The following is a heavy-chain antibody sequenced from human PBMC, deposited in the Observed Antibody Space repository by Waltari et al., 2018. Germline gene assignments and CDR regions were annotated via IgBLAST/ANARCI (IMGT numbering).Heavy chain of an antibody. J-gene: IGHJ6*02. V-gene: IGHV3-30*04. Sequence: QVHLVESGGGVVQPGRSLGLSCAASEFASIFYAMHWVRQAPGKGLEWVAVISYNERNIYYVDSVKGRFIISRDNSKKMLYLQMNSLRTEDTAVYYCARDYCDRTNCHGMDVWGQGTTVTVSS. CDR1: EFASIFYA. CDR3: ARDYCDRTNCHGMDV. CDR2: ISYNERNI. D-gene: IGHD3-22*01.